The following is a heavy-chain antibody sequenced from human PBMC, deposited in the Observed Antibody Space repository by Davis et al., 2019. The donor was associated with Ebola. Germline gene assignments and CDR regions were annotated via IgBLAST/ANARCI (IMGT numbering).Heavy chain of an antibody. CDR2: ISAYNGNT. D-gene: IGHD3-22*01. CDR1: GYTFTSYG. Sequence: ASVKVSCKASGYTFTSYGISWVRQAPGQGLEWMGWISAYNGNTNYAQKLQGRVTMTTDTSTSTAYMELRSLRSDDTAVYYCARTPNTYYYDSSGYYYPHFNYWGQGTLVTVSS. CDR3: ARTPNTYYYDSSGYYYPHFNY. J-gene: IGHJ4*02. V-gene: IGHV1-18*04.